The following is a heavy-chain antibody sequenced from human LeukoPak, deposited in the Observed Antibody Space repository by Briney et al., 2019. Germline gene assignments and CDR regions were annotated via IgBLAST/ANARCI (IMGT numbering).Heavy chain of an antibody. CDR3: ARGRIMAY. J-gene: IGHJ4*02. CDR2: ISSSSNTI. Sequence: GGSLRLSCAASGFTFSSYEMTWVRQAPGKGLEWVSYISSSSNTIYYADSVKGRFTISRDNAENSLYLQMNSLRAEDTAVYYCARGRIMAYWGQGTLVTVSS. V-gene: IGHV3-48*03. D-gene: IGHD3-16*01. CDR1: GFTFSSYE.